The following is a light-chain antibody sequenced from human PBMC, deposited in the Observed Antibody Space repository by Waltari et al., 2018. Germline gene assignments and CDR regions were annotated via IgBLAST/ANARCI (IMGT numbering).Light chain of an antibody. CDR1: QSVSRS. J-gene: IGKJ1*01. CDR2: GAS. V-gene: IGKV3-20*01. CDR3: QHYVSLPVT. Sequence: IVSTPSTGTLTLSPGERATHPCRASQSVSRSLAWYQQNPGQAPRLLIYGASNRATGIPDRFSGSGSGTDFSLIISRLEPEDFAVYYCQHYVSLPVTFGQGTKVEIK.